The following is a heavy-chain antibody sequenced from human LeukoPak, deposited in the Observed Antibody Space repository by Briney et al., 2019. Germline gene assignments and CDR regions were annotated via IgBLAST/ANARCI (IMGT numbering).Heavy chain of an antibody. V-gene: IGHV1-69*06. CDR3: ARDWGEAGANYGYNDAFDI. CDR1: GVSLSSYG. CDR2: IIPVRGAV. Sequence: SVKVSCKTSGVSLSSYGITWVRRAPGPGLQWVGVIIPVRGAVNYAQKLQSRLTITADKSTNTAYMELTSLRSEDTAVYYCARDWGEAGANYGYNDAFDIWGQGTMVTVSS. J-gene: IGHJ3*02. D-gene: IGHD3-16*01.